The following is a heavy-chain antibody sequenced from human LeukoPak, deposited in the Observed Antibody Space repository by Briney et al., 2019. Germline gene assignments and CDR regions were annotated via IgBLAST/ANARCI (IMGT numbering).Heavy chain of an antibody. Sequence: GESLKISCKGSGYSFTSYWIGWVRQMPGKGLEWMGIIYPGDPDTRYSPSFQGQVTISADKSISTAHLQWSSLKASDTAMYYCARSAYCSSTSCYHYYYYMVVWGKGTTVTVSS. J-gene: IGHJ6*03. CDR2: IYPGDPDT. D-gene: IGHD2-2*01. V-gene: IGHV5-51*01. CDR1: GYSFTSYW. CDR3: ARSAYCSSTSCYHYYYYMVV.